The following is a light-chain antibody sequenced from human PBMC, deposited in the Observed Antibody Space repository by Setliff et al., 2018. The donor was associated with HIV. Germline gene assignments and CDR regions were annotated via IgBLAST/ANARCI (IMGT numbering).Light chain of an antibody. CDR1: SSDIGGYDY. V-gene: IGLV2-14*03. J-gene: IGLJ1*01. CDR3: SSYSRSSTFGV. CDR2: DVT. Sequence: QSALTQPASVSGSPGQSITISCTGPSSDIGGYDYVSWFQHHPGKAPKLMMSDVTKRPPGASTRFSGSKSGNTASLTISGLQAEDEADYYCSSYSRSSTFGVFGTGTKVTVL.